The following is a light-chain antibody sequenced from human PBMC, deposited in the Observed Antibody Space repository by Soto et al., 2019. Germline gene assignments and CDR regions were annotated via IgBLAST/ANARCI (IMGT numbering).Light chain of an antibody. CDR1: QGISTY. CDR2: AAS. V-gene: IGKV1-16*02. J-gene: IGKJ5*01. Sequence: DIQMTQSPSSLSASVGDRVTITCRASQGISTYLAWFQQKPGKAPKSLIYAASNLQSGVPSKFSGSGSGTEFPLTISSLQPEDFATYYCQQYNSYPITVGQGTRLEIK. CDR3: QQYNSYPIT.